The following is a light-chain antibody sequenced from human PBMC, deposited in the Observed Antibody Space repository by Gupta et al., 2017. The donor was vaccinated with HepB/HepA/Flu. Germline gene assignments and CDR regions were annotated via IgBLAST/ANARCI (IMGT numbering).Light chain of an antibody. V-gene: IGKV3-20*01. CDR3: HQYGTSQWT. Sequence: EIVLTQSPGTLSLSPGERATLSCRASQTITDNYLTWYQQKPGQAPRLILYGASRRATGIPDRFSGSGSGTDFTRSINRLEPEDFAVYYCHQYGTSQWTFGQGTRVEMK. CDR2: GAS. CDR1: QTITDNY. J-gene: IGKJ1*01.